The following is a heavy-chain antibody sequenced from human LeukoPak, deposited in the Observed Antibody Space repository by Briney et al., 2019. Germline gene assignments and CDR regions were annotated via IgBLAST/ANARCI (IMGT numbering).Heavy chain of an antibody. CDR3: ARAGYDILTGYYNGMDV. CDR2: IYTSGST. D-gene: IGHD3-9*01. V-gene: IGHV4-4*07. J-gene: IGHJ6*02. Sequence: PSETLSLTCTVSGGSISSYYWSWIRQPAGKGLEWIGRIYTSGSTNYNPSLKSRVTMSVDTSKNQFSLKLSSVTAADTAVYYCARAGYDILTGYYNGMDVWGQGTTVTVSS. CDR1: GGSISSYY.